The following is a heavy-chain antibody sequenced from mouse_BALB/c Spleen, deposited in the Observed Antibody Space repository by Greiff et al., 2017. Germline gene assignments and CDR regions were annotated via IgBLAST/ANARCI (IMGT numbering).Heavy chain of an antibody. CDR2: IYPGNSDT. D-gene: IGHD1-1*01. Sequence: VQLQQSGTVLARPGASVKMSCKASGYSFTSYWMHWVKQRPGQGLEWIGAIYPGNSDTSYNQKFKGKAKLTAVTSASTAYMELSSLTNEDSAVYYCTRSDDYYGSSYGYFDVWGAGTTVTVSS. CDR1: GYSFTSYW. CDR3: TRSDDYYGSSYGYFDV. J-gene: IGHJ1*01. V-gene: IGHV1-5*01.